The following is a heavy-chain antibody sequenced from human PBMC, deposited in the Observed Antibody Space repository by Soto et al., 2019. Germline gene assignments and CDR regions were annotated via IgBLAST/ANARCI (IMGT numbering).Heavy chain of an antibody. V-gene: IGHV3-30*18. Sequence: GGSLRLSCAASGFTFSSYGMHWVRQAPGKGLEWVAVISYDGSNKYYADSVKGRFTISRDNSKNTLYLQMNSLRAEVTAVYYCAKGLGDTAMVWPHDAFDIWGQGTMVTVSS. CDR1: GFTFSSYG. CDR3: AKGLGDTAMVWPHDAFDI. D-gene: IGHD5-18*01. J-gene: IGHJ3*02. CDR2: ISYDGSNK.